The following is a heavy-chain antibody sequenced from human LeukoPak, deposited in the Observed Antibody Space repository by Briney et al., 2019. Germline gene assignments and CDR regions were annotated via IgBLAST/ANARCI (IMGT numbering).Heavy chain of an antibody. V-gene: IGHV4-4*07. D-gene: IGHD6-6*01. J-gene: IGHJ4*02. CDR3: AGARIAAHPEMYYIDY. Sequence: SETLSLTCTVSGGSISSYYWSWIRQPAGKGLEGIGRIYTSGSTNYNPSLKSRVTMSVDTSKNQFSLQLSSVAAADTAVYYCAGARIAAHPEMYYIDYGGQGTLVTVSS. CDR1: GGSISSYY. CDR2: IYTSGST.